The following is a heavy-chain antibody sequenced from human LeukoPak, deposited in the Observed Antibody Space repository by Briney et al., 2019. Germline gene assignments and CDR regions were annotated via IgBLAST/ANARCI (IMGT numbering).Heavy chain of an antibody. D-gene: IGHD5-18*01. CDR3: AKNAIQLWSHFDY. CDR1: GFTFSTFA. J-gene: IGHJ4*02. CDR2: IFPSGAEI. Sequence: PGGSLRLSCAASGFTFSTFAMIWVRQPPGKGLEWVSSIFPSGAEIHYADSVRGRFTISRDNSKNTLYLQMSSLRAEDTAVYYCAKNAIQLWSHFDYWGQGTLVTVSS. V-gene: IGHV3-23*01.